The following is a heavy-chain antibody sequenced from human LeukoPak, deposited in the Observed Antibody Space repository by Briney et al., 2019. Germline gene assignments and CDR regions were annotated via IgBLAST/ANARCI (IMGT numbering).Heavy chain of an antibody. Sequence: GGSLRLSCVASGFIFSSSWMYWVRQAPGKGLVWASRISSDGSSTTYADSVKGRFTISRDNAMNTLYLQMNSLRVEDTAVYYCARADSSWANDYWGQGTLVTVSS. J-gene: IGHJ4*02. CDR2: ISSDGSST. V-gene: IGHV3-74*01. CDR1: GFIFSSSW. CDR3: ARADSSWANDY. D-gene: IGHD6-13*01.